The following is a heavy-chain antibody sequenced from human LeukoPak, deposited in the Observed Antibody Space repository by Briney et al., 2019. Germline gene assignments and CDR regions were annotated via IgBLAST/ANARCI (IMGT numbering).Heavy chain of an antibody. CDR2: ISAYNGNT. Sequence: GASVTVSCKASGYTFTSYGISWVRQAPGQGLEWMGWISAYNGNTNYAQKLQGRVTMTTDTSTSTAYMELRSLRSDDTAVYYCARTMAAPDENWFDPWGEGTLGTVSS. V-gene: IGHV1-18*01. CDR1: GYTFTSYG. D-gene: IGHD5-24*01. J-gene: IGHJ5*02. CDR3: ARTMAAPDENWFDP.